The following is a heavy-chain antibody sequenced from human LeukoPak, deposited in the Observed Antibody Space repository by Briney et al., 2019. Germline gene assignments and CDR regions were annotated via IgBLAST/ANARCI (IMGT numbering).Heavy chain of an antibody. Sequence: ASVKVSCKASGYTFTSYYMHWVRQAPGQGLEWMGIINPSGGSTSYAQKFQGRVTMTRDMSTSTVYMELSSLRSEDTAVYYCASNQRRITMVRGVIIPNYYYMDVWGKGTTVTVSS. CDR2: INPSGGST. CDR1: GYTFTSYY. D-gene: IGHD3-10*01. CDR3: ASNQRRITMVRGVIIPNYYYMDV. J-gene: IGHJ6*03. V-gene: IGHV1-46*01.